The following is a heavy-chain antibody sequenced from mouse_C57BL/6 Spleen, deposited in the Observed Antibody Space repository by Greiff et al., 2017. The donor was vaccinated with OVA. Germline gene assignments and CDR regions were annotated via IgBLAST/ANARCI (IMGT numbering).Heavy chain of an antibody. D-gene: IGHD1-1*01. CDR2: FYPGSGSI. CDR3: ARDDYYGSSDGEAWFAY. Sequence: VQLQESGAELVKPGASVKLSCKASGYTFTEYTIHWVKQRSGQGLEWIGWFYPGSGSIKYNEKFKDKATLTADKSSSTVYMELSRLTSEDAAVDFCARDDYYGSSDGEAWFAYWGQGTLVTVSA. J-gene: IGHJ3*01. V-gene: IGHV1-62-2*01. CDR1: GYTFTEYT.